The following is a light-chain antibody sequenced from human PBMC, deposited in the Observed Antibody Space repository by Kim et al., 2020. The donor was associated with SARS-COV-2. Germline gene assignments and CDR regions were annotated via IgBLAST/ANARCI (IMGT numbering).Light chain of an antibody. V-gene: IGLV1-44*01. CDR2: SNS. Sequence: ELTQPPSASGTPGQRVTISCSGSSSNIGSETVNWYQQLPGTAPKLLIYSNSQRPSGVPDRFSGSKSGTSASLAIGGLQSEDEADYYCAAWDDSLTGWLFGGGTQLTVL. J-gene: IGLJ3*02. CDR3: AAWDDSLTGWL. CDR1: SSNIGSET.